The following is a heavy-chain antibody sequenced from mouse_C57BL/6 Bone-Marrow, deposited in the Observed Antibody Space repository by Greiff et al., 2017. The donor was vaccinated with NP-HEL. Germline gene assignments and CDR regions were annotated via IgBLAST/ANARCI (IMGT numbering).Heavy chain of an antibody. V-gene: IGHV1-76*01. J-gene: IGHJ2*01. D-gene: IGHD1-1*01. Sequence: QVHVKQSGAELVRPGASVKLSCKASGYTFTDYYINWVKQRPGQGLEWIARIYPGSGNTYYNEKFKGKATLTAEKSSSTAYMQLSSLTSEDSAVYFCASIYYYGSSYFDYWGQGTTLTVSS. CDR3: ASIYYYGSSYFDY. CDR1: GYTFTDYY. CDR2: IYPGSGNT.